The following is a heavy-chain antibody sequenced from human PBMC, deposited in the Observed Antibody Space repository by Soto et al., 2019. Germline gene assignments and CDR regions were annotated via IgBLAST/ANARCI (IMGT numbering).Heavy chain of an antibody. J-gene: IGHJ1*01. CDR2: ISYDGSNK. CDR3: AREGGDCGGDCYYFQH. Sequence: QVQLVESGGGVVQPGRSLRLSCAASGFTFSSYAMHWVRQAPGKGLEWVAVISYDGSNKYYADSVKGRFTISRDNSKKTLYLQMKSLRAEDTAVYYCAREGGDCGGDCYYFQHWGQGTLVTVSS. D-gene: IGHD2-21*02. CDR1: GFTFSSYA. V-gene: IGHV3-30-3*01.